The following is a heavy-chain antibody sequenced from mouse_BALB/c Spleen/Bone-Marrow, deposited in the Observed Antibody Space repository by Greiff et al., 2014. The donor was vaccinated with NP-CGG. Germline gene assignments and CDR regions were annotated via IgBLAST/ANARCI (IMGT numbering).Heavy chain of an antibody. J-gene: IGHJ1*01. CDR1: GYTFTDYW. CDR3: ARSAGYWYFDV. V-gene: IGHV1-69*01. Sequence: VQLVESGAELVMPGASVKMSCKASGYTFTDYWMHWVKQRPGQGLEWIGAIDTSDSYTSYNQKFKGKATLTVDESSSTAYMQLSNLTSEDSAVYYCARSAGYWYFDVWGAGTTVTVSS. CDR2: IDTSDSYT. D-gene: IGHD1-2*01.